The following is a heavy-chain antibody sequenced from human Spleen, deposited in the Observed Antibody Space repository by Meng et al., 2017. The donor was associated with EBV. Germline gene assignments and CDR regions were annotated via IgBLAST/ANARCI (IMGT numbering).Heavy chain of an antibody. V-gene: IGHV3-53*01. CDR1: GFTVGGNF. CDR2: LYSGGIT. Sequence: DVQLVASGGGLLQPGGSLRLACAASGFTVGGNFMSWVRRAPGKGLEWVSVLYSGGITYYADSVKGRFTISRDNSKNTLYLQMNGLRADDTAVYYCAGGDQYSHYFHSWGQGTLVTVSS. D-gene: IGHD2-15*01. CDR3: AGGDQYSHYFHS. J-gene: IGHJ4*02.